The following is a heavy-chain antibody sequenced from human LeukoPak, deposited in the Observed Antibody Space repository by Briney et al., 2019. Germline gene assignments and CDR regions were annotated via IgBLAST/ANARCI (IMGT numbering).Heavy chain of an antibody. CDR1: GLTFSSAW. D-gene: IGHD3-10*01. CDR3: TRDGSYKLDY. Sequence: GGSLRLSCAASGLTFSSAWMHWVRQTPGKGLVWVSRIKSDGATTYGYSVRGRFTISSDNSKNTLCLQISHQRPENKGVYYFTRDGSYKLDYWGQGLLVPVSS. CDR2: IKSDGAT. V-gene: IGHV3-74*01. J-gene: IGHJ4*02.